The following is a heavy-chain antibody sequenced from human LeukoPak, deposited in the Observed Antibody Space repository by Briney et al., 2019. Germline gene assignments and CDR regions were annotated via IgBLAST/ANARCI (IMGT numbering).Heavy chain of an antibody. CDR1: GFTFSSYA. V-gene: IGHV3-30*04. J-gene: IGHJ5*02. CDR3: ARRSFYYYYGSGSFGFDP. D-gene: IGHD3-10*01. CDR2: ISYDGSNK. Sequence: GGSLRLSCAASGFTFSSYAMHWVRQAPGKGLEWVAVISYDGSNKYYADSVKGRFTISRDNSKNTLYLQMNSLRAEDTAVYYCARRSFYYYYGSGSFGFDPWGQGTLVTVSS.